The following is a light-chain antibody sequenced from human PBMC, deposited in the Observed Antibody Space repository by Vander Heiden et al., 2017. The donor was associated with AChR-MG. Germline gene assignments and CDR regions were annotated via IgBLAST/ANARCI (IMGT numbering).Light chain of an antibody. CDR3: RQRYTTPQST. CDR1: QSISSN. V-gene: IGKV1-39*01. CDR2: AAS. Sequence: IQMTHPPSSPSSSVGDRVATTCRGSQSISSNLNWYQQKPRKAPTLLIYAASSLQSGVPSTCSGGGAGTEFTLTTISLLPEDFVTSYCRQRYTTPQSTFGHGTKVDIK. J-gene: IGKJ3*01.